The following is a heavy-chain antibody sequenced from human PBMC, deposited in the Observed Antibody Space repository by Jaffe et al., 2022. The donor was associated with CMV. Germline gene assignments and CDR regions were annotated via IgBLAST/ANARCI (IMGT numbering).Heavy chain of an antibody. Sequence: EVQLVQSGAEVKKPGESLRISCKGSGYSFTSYWISWVRQMPGKGLEWMGRIDPSDSYTNYSPSFQGHVTISADKSISTAYLQWSSLKASDTAMYYCARHPWGSSSRFYYYYMDVWGKGTTVTVSS. CDR2: IDPSDSYT. CDR3: ARHPWGSSSRFYYYYMDV. J-gene: IGHJ6*03. V-gene: IGHV5-10-1*03. CDR1: GYSFTSYW. D-gene: IGHD6-6*01.